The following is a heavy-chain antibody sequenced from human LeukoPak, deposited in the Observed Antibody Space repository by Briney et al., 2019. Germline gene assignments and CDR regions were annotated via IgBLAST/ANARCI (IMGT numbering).Heavy chain of an antibody. CDR2: IKQDGSEK. J-gene: IGHJ4*02. D-gene: IGHD4-17*01. CDR3: ARDGRGDYGGDY. CDR1: GFTFSDYY. V-gene: IGHV3-7*01. Sequence: GGSLRLSCAASGFTFSDYYMSWVRQAPGKGLEWVANIKQDGSEKYYVDSVKGRFTISRDNAKNSLYLQMNSLRAEDTAVYYCARDGRGDYGGDYWGQGTLVTVSS.